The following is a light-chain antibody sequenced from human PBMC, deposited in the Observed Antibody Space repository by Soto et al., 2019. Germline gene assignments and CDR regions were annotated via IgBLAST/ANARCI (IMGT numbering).Light chain of an antibody. CDR2: AAS. CDR1: QGVRTS. J-gene: IGKJ5*01. Sequence: DIQMTQSPSSLSASVGDTVTITCRASQGVRTSVAWFQQKAGKAPKSLIFAASSLHSGVPRKFGGSGSGTDFTLTITSLQPEDFATYYCQQYHTYPITFGQGTRVDIK. CDR3: QQYHTYPIT. V-gene: IGKV1-16*02.